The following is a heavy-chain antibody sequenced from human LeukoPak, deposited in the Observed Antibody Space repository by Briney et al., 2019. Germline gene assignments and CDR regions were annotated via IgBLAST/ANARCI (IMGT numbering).Heavy chain of an antibody. V-gene: IGHV4-59*01. CDR2: IYYSGST. Sequence: SETLSLTCTVSGGSIRGYYWSWIRQPPGKGLEWIGYIYYSGSTNYNPSLKSRVAISVDTSKNQFSLKLDSVTAADTAVYYCARLQATVTIHAYFDYWGQGTLVTVSS. CDR3: ARLQATVTIHAYFDY. D-gene: IGHD4-17*01. CDR1: GGSIRGYY. J-gene: IGHJ4*01.